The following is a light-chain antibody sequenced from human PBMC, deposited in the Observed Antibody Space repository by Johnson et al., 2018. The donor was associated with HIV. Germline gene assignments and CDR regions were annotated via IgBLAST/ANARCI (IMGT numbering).Light chain of an antibody. CDR3: GTWDSSLSAGV. CDR2: END. J-gene: IGLJ1*01. Sequence: QFVLTQPPSVSAAPGQRVTISCSGRGSNIGSHYVSWYQQLPGTAPKLLIFENDKRPSGIPDRFSGSKSGTSATLGITGLQAGDEADYYCGTWDSSLSAGVFGTGTKVTVL. V-gene: IGLV1-51*02. CDR1: GSNIGSHY.